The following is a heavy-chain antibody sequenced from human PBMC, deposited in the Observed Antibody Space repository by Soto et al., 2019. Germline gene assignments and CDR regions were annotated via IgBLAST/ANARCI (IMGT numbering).Heavy chain of an antibody. J-gene: IGHJ4*02. CDR1: GFRFSDHY. Sequence: GGSLRLSCAASGFRFSDHYMTWIRQAPGKGLEWVSKISGGGTTIYYADSVKGRFTVSRDNAKNSLYLKMNSLRAEDTAVYYCASDPYYYASGFWGQGTLVTVSS. CDR3: ASDPYYYASGF. D-gene: IGHD3-10*01. V-gene: IGHV3-11*01. CDR2: ISGGGTTI.